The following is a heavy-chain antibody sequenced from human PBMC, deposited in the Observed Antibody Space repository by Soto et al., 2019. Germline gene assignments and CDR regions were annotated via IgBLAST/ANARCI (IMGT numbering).Heavy chain of an antibody. V-gene: IGHV3-30*18. CDR3: AKEGGYCISTSCPPGMDV. CDR2: ISYDGSNK. D-gene: IGHD2-2*01. Sequence: QVQLVESGGGVVQPGRSLRLSCAASGFTFSSYGMHWVRQAPGKGLEWVAVISYDGSNKYYADSVKGRFTISRDNSKNTLYLQMNSLRAEDTAVYYCAKEGGYCISTSCPPGMDVWGQGTTVTVSS. J-gene: IGHJ6*02. CDR1: GFTFSSYG.